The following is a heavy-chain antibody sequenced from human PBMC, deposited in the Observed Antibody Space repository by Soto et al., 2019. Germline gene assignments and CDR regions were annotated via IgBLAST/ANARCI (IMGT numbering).Heavy chain of an antibody. J-gene: IGHJ6*03. V-gene: IGHV5-51*01. CDR3: AKDLPVAGPYYYYYMDV. CDR1: GYSFTSYW. Sequence: GESLKISCKGSGYSFTSYWIGWVRQMPGKGLEWMGIIYPGDSDTRYSPSFQGQVTISRDNSKNTLYLQMNSLRAEDTAVYYCAKDLPVAGPYYYYYMDVWGKGTTVTVSS. D-gene: IGHD6-19*01. CDR2: IYPGDSDT.